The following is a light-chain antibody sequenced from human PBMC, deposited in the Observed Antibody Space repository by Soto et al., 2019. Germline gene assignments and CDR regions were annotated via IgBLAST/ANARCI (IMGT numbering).Light chain of an antibody. Sequence: QSALTQPPSASGSPGQSVAISCTGTSSDVGGYNYVSWYQQHPGKAPKLMIYEVNKRPSGVPDRFSGSKSGTSASLAITGLQAEDEADYYCQSFDGSLSGYVFGTGTKLTVL. V-gene: IGLV2-8*01. CDR3: QSFDGSLSGYV. CDR1: SSDVGGYNY. J-gene: IGLJ1*01. CDR2: EVN.